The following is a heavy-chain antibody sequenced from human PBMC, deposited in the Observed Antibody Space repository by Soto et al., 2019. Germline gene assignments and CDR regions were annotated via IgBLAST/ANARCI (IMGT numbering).Heavy chain of an antibody. V-gene: IGHV1-3*01. D-gene: IGHD2-15*01. J-gene: IGHJ6*02. Sequence: ASVKVSCKASGYSFTSYAMHWVRQAPGQRLEWMGWVNAGNGNTKYSQKFQGRVTITRDTSATTAHLELSSLRSEDTAVYYCVIFMGGDYGMDVWCQRSTVTVS. CDR2: VNAGNGNT. CDR3: VIFMGGDYGMDV. CDR1: GYSFTSYA.